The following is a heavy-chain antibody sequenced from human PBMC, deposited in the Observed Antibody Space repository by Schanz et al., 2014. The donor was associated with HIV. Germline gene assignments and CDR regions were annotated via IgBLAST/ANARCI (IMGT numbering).Heavy chain of an antibody. CDR1: GFAFNNYA. Sequence: VQLGQSGGGVVQPGRSLRLSCAASGFAFNNYAMTWVRQAPGKGLEWVSSISESGGPTYYADSVNGRFTISRDNSKNTLSLQMTALRTEDTAIYYCAKPEYDSSGNSQTHFDYWGQGTLVSVSS. V-gene: IGHV3-23*04. CDR3: AKPEYDSSGNSQTHFDY. D-gene: IGHD3-22*01. J-gene: IGHJ4*02. CDR2: ISESGGPT.